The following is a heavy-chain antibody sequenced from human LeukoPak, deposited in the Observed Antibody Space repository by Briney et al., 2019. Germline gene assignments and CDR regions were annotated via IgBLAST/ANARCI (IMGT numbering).Heavy chain of an antibody. CDR2: FDPEDGET. J-gene: IGHJ4*02. CDR1: GYTFTGYY. CDR3: ATVSLHQFGWYHPYFDY. V-gene: IGHV1-24*01. D-gene: IGHD6-19*01. Sequence: GASVKVSCKASGYTFTGYYMHWVRQAPGQGLEWMGGFDPEDGETIYAQKYQGRVTMTEDTSTDTAYMELSSLRSEDTAVYYCATVSLHQFGWYHPYFDYWGQGTLVTVSS.